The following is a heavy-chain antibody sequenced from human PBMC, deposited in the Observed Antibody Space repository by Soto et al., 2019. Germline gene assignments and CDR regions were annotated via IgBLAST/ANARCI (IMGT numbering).Heavy chain of an antibody. CDR2: ISAYNGNT. CDR1: GYTFTSYG. CDR3: AREREAYCGGDCYSWYFDL. J-gene: IGHJ2*01. Sequence: SVKVSCKASGYTFTSYGISWVRQAPGQGLEWMGWISAYNGNTNYAQKLQGRVTMTTDTSTSTAYMELRSLRSDDTAVYYCAREREAYCGGDCYSWYFDLWGRGTLVTVSS. D-gene: IGHD2-21*02. V-gene: IGHV1-18*01.